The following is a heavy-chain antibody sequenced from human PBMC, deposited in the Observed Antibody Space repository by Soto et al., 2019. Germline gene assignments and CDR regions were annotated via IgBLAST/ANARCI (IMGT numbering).Heavy chain of an antibody. D-gene: IGHD2-15*01. CDR3: ATHLTRLLVEAATPKPY. J-gene: IGHJ1*01. CDR1: GGSISSSGYY. CDR2: IYYSGST. Sequence: SETLSLTCTVSGGSISSSGYYWGWIRQPPGKGLEWIGSIYYSGSTYYNPSLKSRVTISVDTSKNQCSLKLSSVTAADTAVYYPATHLTRLLVEAATPKPYWGRGTPVPVSS. V-gene: IGHV4-39*01.